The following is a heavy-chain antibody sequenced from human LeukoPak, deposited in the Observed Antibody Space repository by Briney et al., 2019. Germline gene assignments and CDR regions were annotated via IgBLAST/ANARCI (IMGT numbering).Heavy chain of an antibody. Sequence: GGSLRLSCAASLFTFRNYGMHWVRQAPRKEREGVAGISDTGGRTNYADSLKGRFTISRDNPNNTLYVQMNSLRAEDTAVYFCAKRGVVIRVILVGFHKEAYYFDSWGQGALVTVSS. V-gene: IGHV3-23*01. J-gene: IGHJ4*02. CDR3: AKRGVVIRVILVGFHKEAYYFDS. D-gene: IGHD3-22*01. CDR2: ISDTGGRT. CDR1: LFTFRNYG.